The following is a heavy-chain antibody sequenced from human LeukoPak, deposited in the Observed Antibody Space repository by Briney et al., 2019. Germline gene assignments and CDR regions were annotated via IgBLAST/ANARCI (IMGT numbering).Heavy chain of an antibody. J-gene: IGHJ5*02. CDR2: IYHSGST. D-gene: IGHD3-9*01. CDR3: ARRGILTGGSLFDP. Sequence: PSETLSLTCTVSGYSISSGYYWGWIRQPPGKGLEWIGSIYHSGSTYYNPSLKSRVTISVDTSKNQFSLKLSSVTAADTAVYYCARRGILTGGSLFDPWGQGTLVTVSS. CDR1: GYSISSGYY. V-gene: IGHV4-38-2*02.